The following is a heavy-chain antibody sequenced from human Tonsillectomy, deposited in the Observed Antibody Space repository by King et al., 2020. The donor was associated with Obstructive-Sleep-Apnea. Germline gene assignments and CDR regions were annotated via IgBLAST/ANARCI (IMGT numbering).Heavy chain of an antibody. D-gene: IGHD2-2*01. Sequence: VQLVESGGGVVQPGRSLRLSCAASGFTFSTYAMDWVRQAPGKGLEWVAVISYDGSNKYYADSVKGRFTISSDNSKNTVYLQMNSLRAEDTAVYYCARDAFCISTTCLDYWGQGTLVTVSS. CDR3: ARDAFCISTTCLDY. J-gene: IGHJ4*02. V-gene: IGHV3-30*04. CDR2: ISYDGSNK. CDR1: GFTFSTYA.